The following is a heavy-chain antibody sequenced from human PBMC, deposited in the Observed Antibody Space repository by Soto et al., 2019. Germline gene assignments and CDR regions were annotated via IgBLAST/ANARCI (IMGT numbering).Heavy chain of an antibody. CDR2: ISGSGGDT. Sequence: EVQLLESGGGLVQPGGSLRLSCAASGFTFSNYVMNWVRQAPGKGLEWVSGISGSGGDTYYADSVKGRFTISRDNSKNTLSLHMTILRAEDTAVYYCAKDGNWLDVYYDVWGQGTPVTVSS. J-gene: IGHJ4*02. V-gene: IGHV3-23*01. D-gene: IGHD3-16*01. CDR3: AKDGNWLDVYYDV. CDR1: GFTFSNYV.